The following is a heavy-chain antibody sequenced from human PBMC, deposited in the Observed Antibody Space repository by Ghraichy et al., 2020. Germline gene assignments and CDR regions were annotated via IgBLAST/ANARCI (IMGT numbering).Heavy chain of an antibody. CDR2: ISGSGGST. J-gene: IGHJ2*01. V-gene: IGHV3-23*01. CDR3: AKDSREYCTNGVCSLPDWYFDL. Sequence: GGSLRLSCAASGFTFSSYAMSWVRQAPGKGLEWVSAISGSGGSTYYADSVKGRFTISRDNSKNTLYLQMNSLRAEDTAVYYCAKDSREYCTNGVCSLPDWYFDLWGRGTLVTVSS. D-gene: IGHD2-8*01. CDR1: GFTFSSYA.